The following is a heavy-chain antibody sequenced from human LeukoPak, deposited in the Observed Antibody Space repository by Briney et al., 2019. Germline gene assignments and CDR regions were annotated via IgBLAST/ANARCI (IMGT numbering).Heavy chain of an antibody. Sequence: ASETLSLTCTVSGASIRSSYWSWIRHPPGKGLEWIGCIYYTGSTNYNPSLKSRVTTSLDTSKNQFSLKLTSVTAADTAMYFCARDAVVVPAGRRYFDLWGRGTLVTVSS. V-gene: IGHV4-59*01. D-gene: IGHD2-2*01. CDR1: GASIRSSY. J-gene: IGHJ2*01. CDR2: IYYTGST. CDR3: ARDAVVVPAGRRYFDL.